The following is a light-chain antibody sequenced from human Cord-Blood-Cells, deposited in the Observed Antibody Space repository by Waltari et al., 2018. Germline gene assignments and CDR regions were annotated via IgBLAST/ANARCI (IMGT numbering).Light chain of an antibody. CDR2: AAS. CDR1: QSISSY. V-gene: IGKV1-39*01. J-gene: IGKJ1*01. Sequence: DMHMTQSPSSLSASVGVRVTITCRASQSISSYLNWYQQKPGKAPKLLIYAASSLQSGVPSRFSGSGSGTDFTLTISSLQPEDFATYYCQQSYSTPWTFGQGTKVEIK. CDR3: QQSYSTPWT.